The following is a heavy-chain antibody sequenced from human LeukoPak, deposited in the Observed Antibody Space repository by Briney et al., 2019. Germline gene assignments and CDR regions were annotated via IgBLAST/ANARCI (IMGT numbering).Heavy chain of an antibody. CDR2: IIPIFGTA. Sequence: ASVKVSCKASGGTFSSYAISWVRQAPGQGLEWMGGIIPIFGTANYAQKFQGRVTITADESTSTAYMELSSLRSEDTAVYYCAISPQGYSSSPWGQGTLVTVSS. J-gene: IGHJ5*02. CDR3: AISPQGYSSSP. CDR1: GGTFSSYA. D-gene: IGHD6-6*01. V-gene: IGHV1-69*13.